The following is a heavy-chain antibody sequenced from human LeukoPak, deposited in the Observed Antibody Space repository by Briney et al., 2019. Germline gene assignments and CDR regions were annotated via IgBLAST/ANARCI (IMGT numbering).Heavy chain of an antibody. CDR2: ISSSSSYI. V-gene: IGHV3-21*01. CDR3: ARDIAVAGRDAFDI. Sequence: GGTLRLSCAASGFTFSSYSMNWVRQAPGKGLEWVSSISSSSSYIYYADSVKGRFTISRDNAKNSPYLQMNSLRAEDTAVYYCARDIAVAGRDAFDIWGQGTMVTVSS. J-gene: IGHJ3*02. D-gene: IGHD6-19*01. CDR1: GFTFSSYS.